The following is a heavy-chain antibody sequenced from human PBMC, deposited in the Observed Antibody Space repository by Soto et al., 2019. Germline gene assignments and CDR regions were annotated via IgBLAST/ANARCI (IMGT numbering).Heavy chain of an antibody. D-gene: IGHD3-22*01. J-gene: IGHJ6*02. Sequence: GGSLRLSCAASGFTFSSYAMHWVRQAPGKGLEWVAVISYDGSNKYYADSVKGRFTISRDNSKNTLYLQMNSLRAEDTAVYYCARDRVFSSGYNYYYGMDVWGQGTTVTVSS. CDR2: ISYDGSNK. CDR3: ARDRVFSSGYNYYYGMDV. CDR1: GFTFSSYA. V-gene: IGHV3-30-3*01.